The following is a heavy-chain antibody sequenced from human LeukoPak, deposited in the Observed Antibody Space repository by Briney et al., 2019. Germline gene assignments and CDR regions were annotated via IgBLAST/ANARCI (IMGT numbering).Heavy chain of an antibody. CDR1: GFSFNTYW. CDR2: VNQGGSET. J-gene: IGHJ6*03. V-gene: IGHV3-7*01. Sequence: GGSLRLSCAASGFSFNTYWMTWVRQAPGKGLEWVANVNQGGSETYYVDSVKGRFIISRDNAKNSLYLQMNSLRAEDTAVYYCARDSPHSGRSYYYYYYMDVWGKGTTVTVSS. CDR3: ARDSPHSGRSYYYYYYMDV. D-gene: IGHD6-19*01.